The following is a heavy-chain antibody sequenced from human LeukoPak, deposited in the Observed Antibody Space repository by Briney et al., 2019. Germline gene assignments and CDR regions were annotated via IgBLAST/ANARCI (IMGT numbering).Heavy chain of an antibody. CDR1: GGTFSSYA. CDR3: ARFYYDILTGYYPY. CDR2: IIPIFGTA. V-gene: IGHV1-69*01. Sequence: SVTVSCKASGGTFSSYAISWVRQAPRQGLEWMGGIIPIFGTANYAQKFQGRVTITADESTSTAYMELSSLRSEDTAVYYCARFYYDILTGYYPYWGQGTLVTVSS. D-gene: IGHD3-9*01. J-gene: IGHJ4*02.